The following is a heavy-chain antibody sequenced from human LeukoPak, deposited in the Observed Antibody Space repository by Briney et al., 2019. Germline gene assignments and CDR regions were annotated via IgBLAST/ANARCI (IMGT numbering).Heavy chain of an antibody. D-gene: IGHD4-23*01. J-gene: IGHJ4*02. Sequence: PSETLSLACTVSGGSISSGSYYWSWIRQPAGKGLEWIGRIYTSGSTNYNPSLKSRVTISVDTSKNQFSLKLSSVTAADTAVYYCARGGNGLRVDYWGQGTLVTVSS. V-gene: IGHV4-61*02. CDR1: GGSISSGSYY. CDR2: IYTSGST. CDR3: ARGGNGLRVDY.